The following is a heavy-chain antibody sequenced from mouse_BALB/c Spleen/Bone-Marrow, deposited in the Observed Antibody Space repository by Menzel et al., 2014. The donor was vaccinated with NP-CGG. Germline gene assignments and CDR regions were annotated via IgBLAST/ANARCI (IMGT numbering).Heavy chain of an antibody. J-gene: IGHJ2*01. CDR2: ISSGSSTI. CDR1: GFTFSSFG. D-gene: IGHD1-1*01. Sequence: DVMLVESGGGLVQPGGSRKLSCAASGFTFSSFGMHWVRQAPEKGLEWVAYISSGSSTIYYADTVMGRFTISRDNPKNTLSLQMTSLRSEDTAMYYCARSGSSSGYFDYWGQGTTLTVSS. CDR3: ARSGSSSGYFDY. V-gene: IGHV5-17*02.